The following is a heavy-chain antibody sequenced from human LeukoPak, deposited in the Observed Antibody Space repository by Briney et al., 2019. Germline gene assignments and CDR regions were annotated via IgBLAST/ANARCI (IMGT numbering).Heavy chain of an antibody. D-gene: IGHD3-9*01. V-gene: IGHV3-21*01. CDR1: GFTFSSYS. Sequence: GGSLRLSCAASGFTFSSYSMNWVRQAPGKGLEWVSSISSSSSYIYYADSVKGRFTISRDNAKNSLYLQMNSLRAEDTAVYYCARDSGYYDILTGYGRGYLSGPFDYWGQGTLVTVSS. J-gene: IGHJ4*02. CDR3: ARDSGYYDILTGYGRGYLSGPFDY. CDR2: ISSSSSYI.